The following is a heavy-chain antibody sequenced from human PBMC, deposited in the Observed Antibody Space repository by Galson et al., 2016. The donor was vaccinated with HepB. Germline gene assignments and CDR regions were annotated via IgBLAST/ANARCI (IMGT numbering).Heavy chain of an antibody. CDR1: GFTFSNYA. CDR3: AKDWYWCAVL. D-gene: IGHD2-15*01. J-gene: IGHJ4*02. CDR2: ISDNSDRT. V-gene: IGHV3-23*01. Sequence: SLRLSCAASGFTFSNYAMRWVRQAPGRGLEWVSTISDNSDRTYYADSVKGRFTISRDNSKNTLYLQMNSLRAEDTAVYYCAKDWYWCAVLWGQGTLVTVSS.